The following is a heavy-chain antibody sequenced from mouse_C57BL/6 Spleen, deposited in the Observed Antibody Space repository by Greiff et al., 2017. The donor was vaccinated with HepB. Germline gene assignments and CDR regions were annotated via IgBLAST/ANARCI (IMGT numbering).Heavy chain of an antibody. V-gene: IGHV2-2*01. D-gene: IGHD2-3*01. CDR2: IWSGGST. CDR1: GFSLTSYG. Sequence: VQLQQSGPGLVQPSQRLSITCTVSGFSLTSYGVHWVRQSPGKGLEWLGVIWSGGSTDYNAAFISRLSISKDNSKSQVFFKMNSLQADDTAIYYCARNLIYDGYPYYFDYWGQGTTLTVSS. CDR3: ARNLIYDGYPYYFDY. J-gene: IGHJ2*01.